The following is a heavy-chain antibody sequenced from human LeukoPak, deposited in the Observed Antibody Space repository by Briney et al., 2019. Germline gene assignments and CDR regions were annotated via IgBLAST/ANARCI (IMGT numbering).Heavy chain of an antibody. D-gene: IGHD2-8*02. V-gene: IGHV3-23*05. Sequence: GGSLRLSCAASGFTFSNYAMTWVRQAPGEGLQWVSDITGSGSTIDYADSVKGRFTISRDNSKNTLYLQVDSLRAEDTALYYCAKHGRFTGGISEIDYWGRGILVTVS. CDR2: ITGSGSTI. J-gene: IGHJ4*02. CDR3: AKHGRFTGGISEIDY. CDR1: GFTFSNYA.